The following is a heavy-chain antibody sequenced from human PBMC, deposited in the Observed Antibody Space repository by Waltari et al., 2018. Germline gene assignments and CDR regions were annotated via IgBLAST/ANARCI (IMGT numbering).Heavy chain of an antibody. V-gene: IGHV1-8*01. D-gene: IGHD5-12*01. J-gene: IGHJ4*02. CDR1: GYTFTRYD. CDR2: MNPNSGNT. Sequence: QVQLVQSGAEVKKPGASVTVSCKASGYTFTRYDINWVRQATGQGLEWMGWMNPNSGNTGYAQKFQGRVTMTRNTSVSTAYMELSSLRSEDTAVYYCARVGATTEQFDYWGQGTLVTVSS. CDR3: ARVGATTEQFDY.